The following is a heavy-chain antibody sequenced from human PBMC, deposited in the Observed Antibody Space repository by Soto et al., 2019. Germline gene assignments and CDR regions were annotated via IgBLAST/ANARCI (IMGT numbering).Heavy chain of an antibody. CDR2: IYYSGST. J-gene: IGHJ5*02. CDR1: GGPISSGGYY. D-gene: IGHD1-26*01. Sequence: SVTLSLTCTVSGGPISSGGYYLSWIRQHPGKGLEWIGYIYYSGSTYYNPSLKSRVTISVDTSKNQFSLKLSSVTAADTAVYYCARASWELDPWGQGTLVTVS. CDR3: ARASWELDP. V-gene: IGHV4-31*03.